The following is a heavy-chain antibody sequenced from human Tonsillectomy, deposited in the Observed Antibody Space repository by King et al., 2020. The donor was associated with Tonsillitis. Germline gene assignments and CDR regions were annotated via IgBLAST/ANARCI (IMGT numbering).Heavy chain of an antibody. CDR2: VYPCDSDI. Sequence: VQLVESGAEVKKPGQSLKISCKTSGFSFTNYWIGWVRQMPGKGLEWMGIVYPCDSDIRYSPSFQGQVTISPDKSINTAYLQWGSLKASDTAMYYCARRGEHCSGGGCYYDAFDIWGQGTMVTVSS. V-gene: IGHV5-51*01. J-gene: IGHJ3*02. CDR3: ARRGEHCSGGGCYYDAFDI. CDR1: GFSFTNYW. D-gene: IGHD2-15*01.